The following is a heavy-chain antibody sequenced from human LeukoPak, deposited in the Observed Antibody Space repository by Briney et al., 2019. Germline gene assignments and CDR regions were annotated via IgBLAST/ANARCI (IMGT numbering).Heavy chain of an antibody. D-gene: IGHD6-13*01. CDR1: GFTFSSYE. Sequence: PGGSLRLSCAASGFTFSSYEMNWVRQAPGKGLEWVSYISSSGSTIYYADSVKGRFTISRDDSENTLYLQMNSLRAEDTAVYYCAKVEQQLVRGGSSWFDPWGQGTLVTVSS. V-gene: IGHV3-48*03. J-gene: IGHJ5*02. CDR3: AKVEQQLVRGGSSWFDP. CDR2: ISSSGSTI.